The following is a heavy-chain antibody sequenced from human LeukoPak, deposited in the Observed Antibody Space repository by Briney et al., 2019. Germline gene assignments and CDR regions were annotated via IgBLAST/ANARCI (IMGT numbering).Heavy chain of an antibody. V-gene: IGHV1-69*13. D-gene: IGHD5-12*01. CDR2: IIPMFDTA. J-gene: IGHJ4*02. Sequence: SVKVSCKASGGTFSSYAITWVRQAPGQGLEWMGGIIPMFDTADYAQKFQDRVTITADESTSTAYMELSSLRSEDTAVYYCARCPWLRDGQGAYYFDYWGQGTLVTVSS. CDR3: ARCPWLRDGQGAYYFDY. CDR1: GGTFSSYA.